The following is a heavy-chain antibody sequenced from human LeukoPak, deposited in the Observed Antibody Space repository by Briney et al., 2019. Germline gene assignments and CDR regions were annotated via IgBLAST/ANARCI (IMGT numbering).Heavy chain of an antibody. D-gene: IGHD6-13*01. V-gene: IGHV3-30*18. Sequence: PGGSLRLSCAASGFTFSSYGMHWVRQAPGKGLEWVAVISYDGSNKYYADSVKGRFTISRDNSKNTLYLQMNSLRAEDTAVYYCAKDRGIAAADYYYYYGMDVWGQGTTVTVSS. CDR1: GFTFSSYG. CDR3: AKDRGIAAADYYYYYGMDV. J-gene: IGHJ6*02. CDR2: ISYDGSNK.